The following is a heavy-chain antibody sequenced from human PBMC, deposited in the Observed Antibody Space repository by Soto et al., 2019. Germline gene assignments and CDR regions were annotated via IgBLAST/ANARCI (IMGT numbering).Heavy chain of an antibody. CDR1: GGSISSYY. J-gene: IGHJ4*02. CDR3: ARWGYNWNYSFDY. Sequence: QVQLQESGPGLVKPSETLSLTCTVSGGSISSYYWSWIRQPPGKGLEWIGYIYYSGSTNYNPSLKSRVTISVDTSKNQFSLKLSSVTAADTAVYYCARWGYNWNYSFDYWGQGTLATVSS. V-gene: IGHV4-59*01. CDR2: IYYSGST. D-gene: IGHD1-7*01.